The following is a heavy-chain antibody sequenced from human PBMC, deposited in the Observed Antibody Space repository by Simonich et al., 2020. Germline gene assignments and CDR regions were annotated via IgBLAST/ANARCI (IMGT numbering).Heavy chain of an antibody. CDR3: ARDRNWGWFDP. V-gene: IGHV3-30*04. Sequence: QVQLVESGGGVVQPGRSLRLSCAASGFTFSCYAMAWVRQAPGKGVGWVAVISYDGSNKYYADSVKGRFTISRDNSKNTLYLQMNSLRAEDTAVYYCARDRNWGWFDPWGQGTLVTVSS. J-gene: IGHJ5*02. D-gene: IGHD7-27*01. CDR2: ISYDGSNK. CDR1: GFTFSCYA.